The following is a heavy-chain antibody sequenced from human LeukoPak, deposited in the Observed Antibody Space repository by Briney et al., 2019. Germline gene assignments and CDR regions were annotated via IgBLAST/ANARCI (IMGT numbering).Heavy chain of an antibody. CDR3: ARGLKAVAGTLFDY. V-gene: IGHV4-30-2*01. Sequence: SQTLSLTCAVSGGSISSGGYSWSWIRQPPGKGLEWIGYIYHSGSTNYNPSLKSRVTISVDTSKNQFSLKLSSVTAADTAVYYCARGLKAVAGTLFDYWGQGTLVTVSS. CDR2: IYHSGST. J-gene: IGHJ4*02. CDR1: GGSISSGGYS. D-gene: IGHD6-19*01.